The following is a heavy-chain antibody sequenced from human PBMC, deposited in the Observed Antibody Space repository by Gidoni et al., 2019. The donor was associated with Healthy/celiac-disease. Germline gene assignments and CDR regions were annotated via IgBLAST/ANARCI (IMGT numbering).Heavy chain of an antibody. CDR3: ARFPRGGQGMDV. V-gene: IGHV3-21*01. CDR2: ISSSSNYI. D-gene: IGHD1-26*01. Sequence: EVQLVESGGGLVKPGGSLRLSCAASGFTFSSYSMNWVRQAPGKGLEWVSSISSSSNYIYYADSVKGRFNISRDNAKNSLYLQMHSLRAEDTAVYYCARFPRGGQGMDVWGQGTTVTVSS. J-gene: IGHJ6*02. CDR1: GFTFSSYS.